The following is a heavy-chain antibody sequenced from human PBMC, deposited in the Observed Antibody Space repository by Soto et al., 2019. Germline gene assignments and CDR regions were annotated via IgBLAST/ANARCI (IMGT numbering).Heavy chain of an antibody. V-gene: IGHV3-30*18. J-gene: IGHJ4*02. CDR1: GFTFSSYG. CDR3: AKKGDNGPPFDY. CDR2: ISSDGSNK. Sequence: QVQLVESGGGVVQPGRCLRLSCAASGFTFSSYGMHWVRQAPGKGLEWVVVISSDGSNKYYADSVKGRFTISRDNSKNTLYLQMNSLRAEDTAVYYCAKKGDNGPPFDYWGQGTLVTVSS. D-gene: IGHD2-21*02.